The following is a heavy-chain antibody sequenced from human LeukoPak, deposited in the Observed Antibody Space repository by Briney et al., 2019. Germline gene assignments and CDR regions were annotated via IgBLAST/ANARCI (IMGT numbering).Heavy chain of an antibody. CDR1: GFAFGSYS. J-gene: IGHJ5*02. V-gene: IGHV3-21*01. CDR2: ISSSSSYI. CDR3: ARVTPNYYDSSGYYLFDP. D-gene: IGHD3-22*01. Sequence: PGGSLRLSCAASGFAFGSYSMNWVRQAPGKGLEWVSSISSSSSYIYYADSVKGRFTISRDNAKNSLYLQMNSLRAEDTAVYYCARVTPNYYDSSGYYLFDPWGQGTLVTVSS.